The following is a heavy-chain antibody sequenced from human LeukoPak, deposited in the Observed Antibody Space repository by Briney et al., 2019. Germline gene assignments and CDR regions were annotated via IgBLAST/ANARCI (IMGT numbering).Heavy chain of an antibody. CDR3: ARDSGVIPETDDAFDI. J-gene: IGHJ3*02. Sequence: SETLSLTCTVSGGSISSYCWSWMRQPPGKGLEWIGYIYYSGSTNYNPSLKSRVTISIDRSKNQFSLKLSSVTAADTAVYYCARDSGVIPETDDAFDIWGQGTMVTVSS. CDR1: GGSISSYC. CDR2: IYYSGST. D-gene: IGHD3-10*01. V-gene: IGHV4-59*01.